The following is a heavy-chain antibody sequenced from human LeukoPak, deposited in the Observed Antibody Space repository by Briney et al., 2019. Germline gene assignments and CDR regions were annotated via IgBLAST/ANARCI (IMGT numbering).Heavy chain of an antibody. V-gene: IGHV3-23*01. J-gene: IGHJ4*02. D-gene: IGHD1-26*01. CDR1: GFTFISFG. Sequence: PGGSLRLSCAASGFTFISFGMNWVRQAPGKGLEWVSGITGDGTSTYYADSVKGRFTISRDNAKNSLYLQMNSLRAEDTAVYYCARGGATKFDYWGQGTLVTVSS. CDR2: ITGDGTST. CDR3: ARGGATKFDY.